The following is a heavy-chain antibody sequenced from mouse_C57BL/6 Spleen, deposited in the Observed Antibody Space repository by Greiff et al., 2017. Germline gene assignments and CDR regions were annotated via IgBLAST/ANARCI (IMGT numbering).Heavy chain of an antibody. D-gene: IGHD1-1*01. CDR2: ISSGGGYI. CDR3: TREAGIYYFDY. V-gene: IGHV5-9-1*02. Sequence: EVQVVESGEGLVKPGGSLKLSCAASGFTFSSYAMSWVRQPPEKRLEWVAYISSGGGYIYYADPVKGRFTISRDNARNTLYLQMSSLKSEDTAMYYCTREAGIYYFDYWDQGTTLTVSS. J-gene: IGHJ2*01. CDR1: GFTFSSYA.